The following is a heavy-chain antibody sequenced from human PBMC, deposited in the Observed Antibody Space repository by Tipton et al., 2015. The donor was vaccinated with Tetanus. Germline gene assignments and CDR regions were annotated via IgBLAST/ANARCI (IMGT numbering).Heavy chain of an antibody. D-gene: IGHD3-22*01. V-gene: IGHV5-51*01. CDR2: IYPDDSDT. Sequence: VQLVQSGAEVKKPGESLKISCKGSGDSFSTYWIGWVRQMPGKGLEWMGIIYPDDSDTRYSPSFQGQVTISADKSISTAYLQWSSLKASDTAMYYCARGGSRYPYYYGMDVWGQGTTVSVSS. J-gene: IGHJ6*02. CDR1: GDSFSTYW. CDR3: ARGGSRYPYYYGMDV.